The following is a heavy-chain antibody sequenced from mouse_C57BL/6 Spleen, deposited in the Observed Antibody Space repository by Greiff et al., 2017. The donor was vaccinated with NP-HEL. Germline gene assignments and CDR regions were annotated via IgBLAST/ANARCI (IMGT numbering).Heavy chain of an antibody. CDR1: GYTFTSYT. Sequence: QVQLQQSGAELARPGASVKMSCKASGYTFTSYTMHWVKQRPGQGLEWIGYINPSSGYTKYNQKFKDKATLTADKSSSTAYMQLSSLTSEDSAVYYCARGSSYNYFDYWGQGTTLTVSS. J-gene: IGHJ2*01. CDR2: INPSSGYT. D-gene: IGHD1-1*01. CDR3: ARGSSYNYFDY. V-gene: IGHV1-4*01.